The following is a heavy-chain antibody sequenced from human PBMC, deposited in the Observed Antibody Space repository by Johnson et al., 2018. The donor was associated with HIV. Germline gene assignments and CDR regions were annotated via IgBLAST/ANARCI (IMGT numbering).Heavy chain of an antibody. D-gene: IGHD2-2*01. Sequence: MLLVESGGGLVQPGGSLRLSCAASGFTFSSYDMHWVRQAPGKGLEWVSGISWNGGDTGYADSVRGRFTISRDNAKNSLYLQTNSLRVEDTAFYYCARGKGASVGLDAFDIWGQGTMVTVSS. J-gene: IGHJ3*02. CDR2: ISWNGGDT. V-gene: IGHV3-20*04. CDR3: ARGKGASVGLDAFDI. CDR1: GFTFSSYD.